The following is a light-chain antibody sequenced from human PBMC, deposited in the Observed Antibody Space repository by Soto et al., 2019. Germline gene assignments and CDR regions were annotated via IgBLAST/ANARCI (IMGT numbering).Light chain of an antibody. J-gene: IGKJ4*01. CDR2: SAS. CDR1: QSVSSN. CDR3: QQYADSPLT. V-gene: IGKV3-20*01. Sequence: EIVMTQSPATLSVSPGERATLSCRASQSVSSNLAWYQQKPGQAPRFLIHSASDRATGTPDRFSGSGSGTDFTLTISRLEPEDFAVYYCQQYADSPLTFGGGTKVDIK.